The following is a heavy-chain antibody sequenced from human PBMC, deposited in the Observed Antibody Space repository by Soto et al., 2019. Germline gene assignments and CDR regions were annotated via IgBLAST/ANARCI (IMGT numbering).Heavy chain of an antibody. CDR3: ARGYITGTSYPPHYFDY. CDR1: GDSVSGNSAA. V-gene: IGHV6-1*01. J-gene: IGHJ4*02. CDR2: TYYRSKWYN. D-gene: IGHD1-20*01. Sequence: SQTLSLTCAISGDSVSGNSAAWNLIRQSPSRGLEWLGRTYYRSKWYNDYAVSVKSRITINPDTSKNQFSLQLNSVTPEDAAVYYCARGYITGTSYPPHYFDYWGQGTLVTVSS.